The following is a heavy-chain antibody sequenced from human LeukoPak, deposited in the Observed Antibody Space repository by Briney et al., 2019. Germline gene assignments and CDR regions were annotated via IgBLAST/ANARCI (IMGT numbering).Heavy chain of an antibody. J-gene: IGHJ4*02. V-gene: IGHV3-7*01. Sequence: PGGSLRLSCQASGFTFTNYLMSWVRQAPGKGLEWVANIKQDGSEKYYVDSVKGRSTISRDNAKNSLYLQMNSLRAEDTAVYYCARDIRFLEWLFKNTFDYWGQGTLVTVSS. CDR3: ARDIRFLEWLFKNTFDY. CDR2: IKQDGSEK. D-gene: IGHD3-3*01. CDR1: GFTFTNYL.